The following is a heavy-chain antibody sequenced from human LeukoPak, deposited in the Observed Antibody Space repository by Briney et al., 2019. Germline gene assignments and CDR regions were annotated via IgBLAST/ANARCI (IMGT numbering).Heavy chain of an antibody. J-gene: IGHJ4*02. Sequence: SETLSLTCTVSGGSISSGGYYWSWIRQHPGTGLEWIGYIYYSGSTYYNPSLKSRVTISVDTSKNQFSLKLSSVTAADTAVYYCARVTKRPRGHFDYWGQGTLVTVSS. CDR2: IYYSGST. V-gene: IGHV4-31*03. CDR1: GGSISSGGYY. CDR3: ARVTKRPRGHFDY.